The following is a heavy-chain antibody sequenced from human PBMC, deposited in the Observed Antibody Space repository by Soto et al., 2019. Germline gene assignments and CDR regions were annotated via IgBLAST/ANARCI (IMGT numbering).Heavy chain of an antibody. CDR1: GFTFSSYS. CDR2: ISSSSSYI. V-gene: IGHV3-21*01. J-gene: IGHJ5*02. CDR3: ARDYRPRTIFGVVNWFYP. Sequence: GGSLRVSCATSGFTFSSYSMNWVPQAPGKGLEWVSSISSSSSYIYYADSVKGRFTISRDNAKNSLYLQMNSLRAEDTAVYYCARDYRPRTIFGVVNWFYPWGQGTLVTVSS. D-gene: IGHD3-3*01.